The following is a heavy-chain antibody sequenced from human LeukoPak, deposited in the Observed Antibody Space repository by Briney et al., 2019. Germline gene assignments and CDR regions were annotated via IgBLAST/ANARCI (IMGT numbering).Heavy chain of an antibody. J-gene: IGHJ4*02. D-gene: IGHD3-22*01. CDR2: ISSSSSYI. Sequence: GGSLRLSCAASGFTFSSYSMNWVRQAPGKGLEWASSISSSSSYIYYADSVKGRFTISRDNAKNSLYLQMNSLRAEDTAVYYCARSGYYYDSNGPSRALDYWGQGTLVTVSS. V-gene: IGHV3-21*01. CDR3: ARSGYYYDSNGPSRALDY. CDR1: GFTFSSYS.